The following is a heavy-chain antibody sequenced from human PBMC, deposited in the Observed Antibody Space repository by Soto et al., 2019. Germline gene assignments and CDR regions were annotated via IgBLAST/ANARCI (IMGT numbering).Heavy chain of an antibody. J-gene: IGHJ5*02. V-gene: IGHV1-69*13. D-gene: IGHD3-10*01. Sequence: SVKVSCKASRGTFSSYAISWVRQAPGQGLEWMGGIIPIFGTANYAQKFQGRVTITADESTSTAYMELSSLRSEDTAVYYCARIYLVRGVIPAGLDPWGQGTLVTVSS. CDR1: RGTFSSYA. CDR3: ARIYLVRGVIPAGLDP. CDR2: IIPIFGTA.